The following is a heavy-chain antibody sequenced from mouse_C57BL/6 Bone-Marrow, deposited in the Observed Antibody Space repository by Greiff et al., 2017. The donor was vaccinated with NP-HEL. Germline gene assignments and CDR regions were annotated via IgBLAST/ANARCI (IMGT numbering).Heavy chain of an antibody. D-gene: IGHD3-1*01. CDR2: ISDGGSYT. CDR3: ARDRAFAY. CDR1: GFTFSSYA. J-gene: IGHJ3*01. Sequence: EVQVVESGGGLVKPGGSLKLSCAASGFTFSSYAMSWVRQTPEKRLEWVATISDGGSYTYYPDNVKSRFTISRDNATNTPYLQLSHLKSEDTAMYYCARDRAFAYWGQGTLVTVSA. V-gene: IGHV5-4*01.